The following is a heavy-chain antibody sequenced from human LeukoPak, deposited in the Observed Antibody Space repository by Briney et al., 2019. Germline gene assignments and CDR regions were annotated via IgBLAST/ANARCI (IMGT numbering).Heavy chain of an antibody. J-gene: IGHJ3*02. CDR2: IRAYNGHT. D-gene: IGHD4-11*01. CDR3: ARDYSNYRRYDAFDI. V-gene: IGHV1-18*01. Sequence: GASVKVSCKASVYTFTSYGISWVRQAPGQGLEWMGWIRAYNGHTNYTQKLQGRVTMTTDTSTSTAYMELRSLRSDDTAVYYCARDYSNYRRYDAFDIWGQGTMVTVSS. CDR1: VYTFTSYG.